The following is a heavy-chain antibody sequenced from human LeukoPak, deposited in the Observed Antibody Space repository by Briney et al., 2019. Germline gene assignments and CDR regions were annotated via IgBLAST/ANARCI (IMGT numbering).Heavy chain of an antibody. CDR3: AREKDSSGWYGWFGP. CDR2: MYHSGST. Sequence: SETLSLTCTVFGYSISSGYYWGWIRQPPGKGLGWIGSMYHSGSTYYNPTLKSRVTISVDASKNQFSLKLSSVTAADTAVYYCAREKDSSGWYGWFGPWGQGTLVTVSS. CDR1: GYSISSGYY. J-gene: IGHJ5*02. V-gene: IGHV4-38-2*02. D-gene: IGHD6-19*01.